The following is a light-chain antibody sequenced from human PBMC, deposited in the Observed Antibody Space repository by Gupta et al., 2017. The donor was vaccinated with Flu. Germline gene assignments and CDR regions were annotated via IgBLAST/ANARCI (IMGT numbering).Light chain of an antibody. CDR1: NSGSNC. Sequence: GGDNSGSNCVNWYQQRPGQAPVFIIYNDSNRPSGVPSRFSGSKSGNTATLTLSRVQAEDEADYYCRVYKSSRDLVVFGAGTKLTVL. CDR2: NDS. J-gene: IGLJ2*01. CDR3: RVYKSSRDLVV. V-gene: IGLV3-21*01.